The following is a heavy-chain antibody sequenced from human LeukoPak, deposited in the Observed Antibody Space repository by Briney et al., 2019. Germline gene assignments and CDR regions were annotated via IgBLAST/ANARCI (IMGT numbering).Heavy chain of an antibody. D-gene: IGHD3-10*01. V-gene: IGHV4-61*02. CDR3: ARSTNFGSQSYTFDF. CDR2: IYTSEST. Sequence: SQTLSLTCSVSGGSISSSNYYWSWIRQPAGKGLEWIGRIYTSESTNYNPSLKSRVTISVDTSRNQFSLKLSSVTAADTAVYFCARSTNFGSQSYTFDFWGQGTLVTVSS. J-gene: IGHJ4*02. CDR1: GGSISSSNYY.